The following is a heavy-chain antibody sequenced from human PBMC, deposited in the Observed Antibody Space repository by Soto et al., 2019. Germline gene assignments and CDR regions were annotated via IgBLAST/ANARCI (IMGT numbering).Heavy chain of an antibody. CDR3: ARDLGYCSGGTCYSVLDS. Sequence: GGSLRVSCAASGFTFSRNWMNWVRQAPGKGLEWVANIKQDGSEKYYVDSVKGRFTISRDNAKNSLLLQMNSLRVEDTAVYYCARDLGYCSGGTCYSVLDSWGQGALVTVSS. D-gene: IGHD2-15*01. CDR2: IKQDGSEK. CDR1: GFTFSRNW. J-gene: IGHJ4*02. V-gene: IGHV3-7*03.